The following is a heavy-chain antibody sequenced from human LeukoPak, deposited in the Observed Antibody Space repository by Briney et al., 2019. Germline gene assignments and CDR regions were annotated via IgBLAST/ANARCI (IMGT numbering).Heavy chain of an antibody. CDR2: ISYDGSNK. J-gene: IGHJ4*02. CDR1: GFTFSSYA. CDR3: AKEGGIAAARTFDY. D-gene: IGHD6-13*01. Sequence: PGRSLRLSCAASGFTFSSYAMHWVRQAPGKGLEWVAVISYDGSNKYYADSVKGRFTISRDNSKNTLYLQMNSLRAEDTAVYYCAKEGGIAAARTFDYWGQGTLVTVSS. V-gene: IGHV3-30*04.